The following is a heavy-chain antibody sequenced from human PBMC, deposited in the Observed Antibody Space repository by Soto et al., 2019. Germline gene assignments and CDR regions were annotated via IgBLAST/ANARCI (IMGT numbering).Heavy chain of an antibody. CDR2: MNPNSGNT. CDR3: ARESYYGSGSFYYYYYGMDV. V-gene: IGHV1-8*01. Sequence: ASVKVSGKASGYTFTSYDINWVRQATGQGLEWMGWMNPNSGNTGYAQKFQGRVTMTRNTSISTAYMELSSLRSEDTAVYYCARESYYGSGSFYYYYYGMDVWGQGTTVTVSS. D-gene: IGHD3-10*01. J-gene: IGHJ6*02. CDR1: GYTFTSYD.